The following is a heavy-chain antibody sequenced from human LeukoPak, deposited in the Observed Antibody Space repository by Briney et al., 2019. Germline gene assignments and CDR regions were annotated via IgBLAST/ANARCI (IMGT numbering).Heavy chain of an antibody. V-gene: IGHV1-2*02. CDR2: INPNSGGT. J-gene: IGHJ5*02. CDR3: ARVRSSPPPWFDP. Sequence: ASVKVSCKASGYTFTGYYMHWVRQAPGQGLEWMGWINPNSGGTNYAQKFQGRVTMTRDTSISTAYMELSRLRSDDTAVYYCARVRSSPPPWFDPWGQGTLVTVSS. D-gene: IGHD1-26*01. CDR1: GYTFTGYY.